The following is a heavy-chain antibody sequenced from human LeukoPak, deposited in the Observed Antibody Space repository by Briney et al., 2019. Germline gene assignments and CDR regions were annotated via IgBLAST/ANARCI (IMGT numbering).Heavy chain of an antibody. D-gene: IGHD3-9*01. J-gene: IGHJ4*02. V-gene: IGHV3-30*03. CDR3: ARGLYYDILTGYPFADDY. CDR1: GFTFSSYG. Sequence: PGRSLRLSCAASGFTFSSYGMHWVRQAPGKGLEWVAVISYDGSNKYYADSVKGRFTISRDNAKNSLYLQMDSLRAEDTAVYYCARGLYYDILTGYPFADDYWGQGTLVTVSS. CDR2: ISYDGSNK.